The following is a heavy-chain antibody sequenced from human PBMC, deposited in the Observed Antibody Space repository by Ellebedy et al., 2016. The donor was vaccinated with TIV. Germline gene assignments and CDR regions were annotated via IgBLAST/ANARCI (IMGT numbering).Heavy chain of an antibody. CDR3: ARDSFFCSGASCYSGPIWFDP. CDR1: GYSFKNYG. J-gene: IGHJ5*02. D-gene: IGHD2-15*01. Sequence: ASVKVSCKASGYSFKNYGIGWVRQAPGQGLQWLGWMSAHNGNTNYAQKFQGRVTMTTDTSTSTAYMELGSLGSDDTATYYCARDSFFCSGASCYSGPIWFDPWGQGTLVIVSS. CDR2: MSAHNGNT. V-gene: IGHV1-18*01.